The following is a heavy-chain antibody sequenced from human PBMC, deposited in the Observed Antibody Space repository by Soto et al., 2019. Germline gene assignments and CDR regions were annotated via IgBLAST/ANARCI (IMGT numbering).Heavy chain of an antibody. Sequence: GGSLRLSCAASGFTFGYYWMSWARQAPGKGLEWLATIKWDASEKKYVDSVKGRFTMSRDNAKNSVYLQMDSLRADDTAVYYCAREEYYYDSSGYYPDAFDIWGQGTMVTVSS. CDR2: IKWDASEK. V-gene: IGHV3-7*01. CDR1: GFTFGYYW. J-gene: IGHJ3*02. D-gene: IGHD3-22*01. CDR3: AREEYYYDSSGYYPDAFDI.